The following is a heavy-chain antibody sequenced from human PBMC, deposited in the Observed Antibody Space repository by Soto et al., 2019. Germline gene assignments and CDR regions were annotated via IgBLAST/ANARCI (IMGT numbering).Heavy chain of an antibody. J-gene: IGHJ6*02. CDR1: GYTFTSYA. CDR2: INAGNGNT. CDR3: ARMDFGTLYYGMDV. Sequence: ASVKVSCKASGYTFTSYAIHWVRQAPGQRLEWMGWINAGNGNTKYSQKFQGRVTITRDTSASTAYMELSSLRSEDTAVYYCARMDFGTLYYGMDVWGQGTTVTVSS. D-gene: IGHD3-3*01. V-gene: IGHV1-3*01.